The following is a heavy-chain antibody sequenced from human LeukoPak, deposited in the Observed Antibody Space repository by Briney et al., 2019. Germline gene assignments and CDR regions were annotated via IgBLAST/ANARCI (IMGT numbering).Heavy chain of an antibody. CDR2: SIPILGIA. D-gene: IGHD3-10*01. CDR3: ARASNSALLWFGELRYFDL. Sequence: SSVMVSFKSSGGIFSSYAISWVRQAPGQGLEWMGRSIPILGIANYAQKFQGRVTITADKSTSTAYMELSSLRSEDTAVYYCARASNSALLWFGELRYFDLWGRGTLVTVSS. V-gene: IGHV1-69*04. CDR1: GGIFSSYA. J-gene: IGHJ2*01.